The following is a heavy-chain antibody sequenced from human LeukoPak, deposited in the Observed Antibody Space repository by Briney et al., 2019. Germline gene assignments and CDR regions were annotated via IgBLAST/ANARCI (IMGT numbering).Heavy chain of an antibody. J-gene: IGHJ4*02. CDR1: GFTFTSHA. CDR2: ISYDGSNK. Sequence: PGGSLRLSCAASGFTFTSHAMSWVRQAPGKGLEWVAVISYDGSNKYYADSVKGRFTISRDNSKNTLYLQMNSLRAEDTAVYYCARVDYGDHTPYFDYWGQGTLVTVSS. V-gene: IGHV3-30-3*01. CDR3: ARVDYGDHTPYFDY. D-gene: IGHD4-17*01.